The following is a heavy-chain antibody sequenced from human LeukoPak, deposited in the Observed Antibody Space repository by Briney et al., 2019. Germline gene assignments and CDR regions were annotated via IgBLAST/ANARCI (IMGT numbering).Heavy chain of an antibody. CDR1: GFTFSSYA. J-gene: IGHJ4*02. V-gene: IGHV3-23*01. Sequence: XGALRLSCAASGFTFSSYAMSWVRQAPGKGVEWVSAISGSGGSTYYADSVKGRFTISRDNSKNTLYLQMNSLRAEDTAVYYCAKREENFDWLLLYFDYWGQGTLVTVSS. CDR3: AKREENFDWLLLYFDY. CDR2: ISGSGGST. D-gene: IGHD3-9*01.